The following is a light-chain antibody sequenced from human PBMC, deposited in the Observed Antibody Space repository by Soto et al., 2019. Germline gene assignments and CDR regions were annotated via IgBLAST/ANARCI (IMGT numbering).Light chain of an antibody. CDR1: QSISSW. CDR2: DAS. V-gene: IGKV1-5*01. Sequence: DIQMTQSPSTLSASLGDRVTITCRASQSISSWLAWYQQKPGKAPKLLIYDASSLESGVPSRFSGSGSGTEFTLTISSLQPDDFATYYCQQYNSYSWTCGQGTKVDIK. CDR3: QQYNSYSWT. J-gene: IGKJ1*01.